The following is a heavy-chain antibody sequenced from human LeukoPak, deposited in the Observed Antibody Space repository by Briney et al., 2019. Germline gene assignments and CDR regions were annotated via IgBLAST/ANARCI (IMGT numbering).Heavy chain of an antibody. CDR2: IYYSGST. CDR3: ARGARAGYNLEPFDY. J-gene: IGHJ4*02. V-gene: IGHV4-61*01. Sequence: TSETLSLTCTVSGGSVNSGSHYWSWIRQPPGKGLEWIGYIYYSGSTKYNPSLKSRVTISVDTSKNQFSLKLSSVTAADTAVYYCARGARAGYNLEPFDYWGQGTLVTVSS. D-gene: IGHD5-24*01. CDR1: GGSVNSGSHY.